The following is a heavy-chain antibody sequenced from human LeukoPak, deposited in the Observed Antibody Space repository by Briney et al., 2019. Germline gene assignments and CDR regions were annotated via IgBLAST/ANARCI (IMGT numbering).Heavy chain of an antibody. CDR1: GFTFSSYA. D-gene: IGHD3-9*01. Sequence: PGGSLRLSCAASGFTFSSYAMHWVRQAPGKGLEWVAVISYDGSNKYYADSVKGRFTISRDNSKNTLYLQMNSLRAEDTAVYYCARNFGWYFDYWGQGTLVTVSS. CDR2: ISYDGSNK. CDR3: ARNFGWYFDY. J-gene: IGHJ4*02. V-gene: IGHV3-30*01.